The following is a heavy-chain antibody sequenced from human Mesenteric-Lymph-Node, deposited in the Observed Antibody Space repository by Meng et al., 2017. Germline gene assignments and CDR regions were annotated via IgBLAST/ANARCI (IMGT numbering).Heavy chain of an antibody. CDR1: GGSFSGYY. Sequence: QVQLQQGGAGLLKPSETLSLTCAVYGGSFSGYYWSWIRQPPGKGLEWIGEINHSGSTNYNPSLKSRVTISVDTSKNQFSLKLSSVTAADTAVYYCAREALHYYDSSVLAYWGQGTLVTVSS. CDR3: AREALHYYDSSVLAY. J-gene: IGHJ4*02. D-gene: IGHD3-22*01. V-gene: IGHV4-34*01. CDR2: INHSGST.